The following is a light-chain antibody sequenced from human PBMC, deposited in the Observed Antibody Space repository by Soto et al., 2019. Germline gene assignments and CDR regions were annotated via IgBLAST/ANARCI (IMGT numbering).Light chain of an antibody. V-gene: IGLV2-14*01. J-gene: IGLJ1*01. CDR1: SSDVGGYNY. Sequence: QSVLTQPASVSGSPGQPITISCTGTSSDVGGYNYVSWYQQHPGKAPKVMIYDVSNRPSGVSNRFSGSKSGNTASLTISGRQAEDEADYYCGSYTTSSTLYVFGTGTKVTVL. CDR3: GSYTTSSTLYV. CDR2: DVS.